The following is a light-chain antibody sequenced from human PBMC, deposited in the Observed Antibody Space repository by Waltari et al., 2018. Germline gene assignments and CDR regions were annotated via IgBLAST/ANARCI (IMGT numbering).Light chain of an antibody. CDR3: QQYDGIVVT. V-gene: IGKV3-20*01. CDR1: QTVSTIA. CDR2: STY. Sequence: EIVLTQSPGTLSLSPGDRATLSCRASQTVSTIAFSWYQQKPGQAPRVLIYSTYNRATGIPDRFSGSGSGTDFTLTINRLAPEDFAMYYCQQYDGIVVTFGGGTKVEI. J-gene: IGKJ4*01.